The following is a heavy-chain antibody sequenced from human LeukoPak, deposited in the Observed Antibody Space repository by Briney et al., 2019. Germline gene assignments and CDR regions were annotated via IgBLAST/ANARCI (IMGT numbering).Heavy chain of an antibody. D-gene: IGHD2-2*03. CDR3: ARDGYCRGSSCPFQH. Sequence: ASVKVSCKASGYTFIAYYMFWVRQAPGQGLEWMGWINPNSGATGHAQKFQGRVTMTRDTSTSTSYMEVTGLRSDDTAVYFCARDGYCRGSSCPFQHWGQGTMVTVSS. V-gene: IGHV1-2*02. J-gene: IGHJ1*01. CDR1: GYTFIAYY. CDR2: INPNSGAT.